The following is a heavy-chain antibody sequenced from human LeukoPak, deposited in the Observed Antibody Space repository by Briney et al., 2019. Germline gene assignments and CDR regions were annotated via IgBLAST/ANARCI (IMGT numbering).Heavy chain of an antibody. CDR2: ISGSGSTI. CDR1: GFTFSDHY. CDR3: AREGITIFGVANSNWFDP. J-gene: IGHJ5*02. D-gene: IGHD3-3*01. Sequence: PGGALRLSCAASGFTFSDHYMSWIRQAPGKGLEWVAYISGSGSTIYYAASVRGRFTISRDNAKSSLYLQMNSLRAEDTAISFCAREGITIFGVANSNWFDPWGQGTLVTVSS. V-gene: IGHV3-11*01.